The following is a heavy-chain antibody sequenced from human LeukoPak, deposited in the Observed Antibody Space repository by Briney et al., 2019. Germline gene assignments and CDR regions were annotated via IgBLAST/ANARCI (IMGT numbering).Heavy chain of an antibody. CDR2: INPNSGGT. V-gene: IGHV1-2*02. D-gene: IGHD3-10*01. CDR3: ATGYYYGSGGSRTPEDYYVDV. Sequence: GASVTVCFTSAAYTFTVYYMHWVRQAPGQGHERMGCINPNSGGTSYTQKFQGRVTMTRATAISTAYMELNRLSFGAAAAYYYATGYYYGSGGSRTPEDYYVDVWGKGTTVTVSS. CDR1: AYTFTVYY. J-gene: IGHJ6*03.